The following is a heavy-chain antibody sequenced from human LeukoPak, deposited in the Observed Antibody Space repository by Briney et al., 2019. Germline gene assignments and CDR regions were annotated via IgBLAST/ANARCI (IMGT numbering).Heavy chain of an antibody. V-gene: IGHV1-3*01. J-gene: IGHJ5*02. Sequence: ASVKVSCKASGYTFTSYAMHWVRQAPGQRLEWMGWINAGNGNTKYSKKFQGRVTMTRNTSISTAYMELSSLRSEDTAVYYCARGYSSSWYVEWFDPWGQGTLVTVSS. D-gene: IGHD6-13*01. CDR1: GYTFTSYA. CDR3: ARGYSSSWYVEWFDP. CDR2: INAGNGNT.